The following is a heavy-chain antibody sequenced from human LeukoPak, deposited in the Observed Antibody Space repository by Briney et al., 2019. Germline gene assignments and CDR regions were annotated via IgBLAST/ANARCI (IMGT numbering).Heavy chain of an antibody. J-gene: IGHJ6*02. CDR2: IYYSGST. CDR1: GGSISSSSYY. Sequence: SETLTLTCTVSGGSISSSSYYWGWIRQPPGKGLEWIGSIYYSGSTYYNPSLKSRVTISVDTSENQFSLKLSSVTAADTAVYYCARSSEYYGMDVWGQGTTVTVSS. CDR3: ARSSEYYGMDV. V-gene: IGHV4-39*01.